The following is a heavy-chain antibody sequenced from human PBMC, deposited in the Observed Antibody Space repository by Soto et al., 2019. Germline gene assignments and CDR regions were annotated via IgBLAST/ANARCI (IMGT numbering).Heavy chain of an antibody. CDR1: GYTFTSYG. CDR2: ISAHNGNT. V-gene: IGHV1-18*01. Sequence: QVQLVQSGAEVKRPGASVKVSCKASGYTFTSYGVSWVRQAPGQGLEWMGWISAHNGNTIYAQKLQGRVTMTTDTYTSTAYMDLRGLRSDDRALTYCARALPPTDSWGQGTLVTVAS. CDR3: ARALPPTDS. J-gene: IGHJ4*02.